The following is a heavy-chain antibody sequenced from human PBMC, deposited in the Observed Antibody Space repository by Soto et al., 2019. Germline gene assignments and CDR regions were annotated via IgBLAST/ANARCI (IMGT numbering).Heavy chain of an antibody. V-gene: IGHV4-59*01. CDR2: IYYSGST. J-gene: IGHJ4*02. Sequence: SETLSLTCTVSGGSISSYYWSWIRQPPGKGLEWIGYIYYSGSTNYNPSLKSRVTISVDTSKNQFSLKLSSVTAADTAVYYCGSGGYDPFVVDYWGQGTLVTVSS. D-gene: IGHD5-12*01. CDR1: GGSISSYY. CDR3: GSGGYDPFVVDY.